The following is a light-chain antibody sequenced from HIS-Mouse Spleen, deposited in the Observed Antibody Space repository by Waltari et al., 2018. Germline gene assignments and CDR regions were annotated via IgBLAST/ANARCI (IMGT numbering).Light chain of an antibody. J-gene: IGLJ2*01. CDR2: EDI. V-gene: IGLV3-10*01. CDR3: YSTDSSGNHRV. CDR1: ALPKKY. Sequence: SYELTQPPSVSVSPGQTARITCSGDALPKKYAYWYQQKSGQAPVLVIYEDIKRPSGIPERFSCSSSGTMATLTISGAQVEDEADYYCYSTDSSGNHRVFGGGTKLTVL.